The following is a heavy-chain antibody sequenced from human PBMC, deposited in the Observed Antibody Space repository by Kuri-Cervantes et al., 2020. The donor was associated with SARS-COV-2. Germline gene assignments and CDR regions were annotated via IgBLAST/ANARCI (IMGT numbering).Heavy chain of an antibody. CDR3: ARDLNGQLWSTGLGY. CDR2: IYDSGTT. V-gene: IGHV4-59*11. J-gene: IGHJ4*02. CDR1: DGSISDHY. Sequence: SETLSLTCTVSDGSISDHYWSWIRQSPGKGLEWIGYIYDSGTTNYNPSLKSRVTVSVDKSKNHFSLRLSSVTAADTAVYYCARDLNGQLWSTGLGYWGQGTLVTVSS. D-gene: IGHD5-18*01.